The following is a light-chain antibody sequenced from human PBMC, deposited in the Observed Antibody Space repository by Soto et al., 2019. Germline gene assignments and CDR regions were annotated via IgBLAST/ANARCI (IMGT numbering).Light chain of an antibody. CDR3: QHYVTSLTT. Sequence: EIVLAQSPVTLCLSPGERATLSCGASQSVTSNYLAWYQQKPGQAPRLLIFGASIRVTGIPDRFIGSGSGTDFTLTISRLEPEDFAVYYCQHYVTSLTTFGQGTKVDIK. V-gene: IGKV3-20*01. CDR1: QSVTSNY. CDR2: GAS. J-gene: IGKJ1*01.